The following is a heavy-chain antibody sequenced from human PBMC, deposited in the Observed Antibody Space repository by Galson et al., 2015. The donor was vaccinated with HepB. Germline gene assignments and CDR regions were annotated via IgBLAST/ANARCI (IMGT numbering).Heavy chain of an antibody. D-gene: IGHD1-1*01. Sequence: SLRLSCAASGFLFTNAWMSWVRQAPGKGLEWIGRIKSKSSGGATDYAAPVKGRFTISRDDSENTLYLQLNSLKTEDTAVYYCTTDRYPHDYWGQGTLVTVSS. CDR2: IKSKSSGGAT. V-gene: IGHV3-15*01. CDR3: TTDRYPHDY. J-gene: IGHJ4*02. CDR1: GFLFTNAW.